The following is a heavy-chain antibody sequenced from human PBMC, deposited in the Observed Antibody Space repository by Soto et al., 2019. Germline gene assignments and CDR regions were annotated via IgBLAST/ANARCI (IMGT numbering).Heavy chain of an antibody. V-gene: IGHV3-53*01. J-gene: IGHJ4*02. Sequence: GGSLRLSCAASGFTVSSYYMNWVRQAPGKGLEWLSIIYSYGTTYYADSVKGRFTISRDNFKNTLYLQMNNLRAEDTAVYYCAILSNWGQGTLVTVSS. CDR3: AILSN. CDR2: IYSYGTT. D-gene: IGHD6-6*01. CDR1: GFTVSSYY.